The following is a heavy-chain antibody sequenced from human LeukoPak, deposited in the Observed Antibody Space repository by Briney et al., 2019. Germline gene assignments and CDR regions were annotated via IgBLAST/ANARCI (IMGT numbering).Heavy chain of an antibody. J-gene: IGHJ4*02. D-gene: IGHD4-17*01. CDR1: GGSISSYH. Sequence: SESLSLTCTASGGSISSYHWSWIRQPAGKGLEWIARIYSSGSTNYNPSLKSRVTISLDTSKNQFSLKLRSVSAADTALYYCARDRWSYGDYPLDYWGQGTLVTVSS. V-gene: IGHV4-4*07. CDR2: IYSSGST. CDR3: ARDRWSYGDYPLDY.